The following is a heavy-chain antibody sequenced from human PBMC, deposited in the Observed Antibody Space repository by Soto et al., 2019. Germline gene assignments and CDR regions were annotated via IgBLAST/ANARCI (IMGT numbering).Heavy chain of an antibody. J-gene: IGHJ5*02. D-gene: IGHD5-12*01. CDR1: GFTFNSYA. CDR2: ISGSGRTT. Sequence: AGSLRLSCAGSGFTFNSYAMNWVRQAPGKWLEWVSSISGSGRTTYYADAVKGRFTISRDNSKNTLFLQMNSLRSEDTAVYYCAKGVTTIVATGSWFDHWGQGTLVTVSS. V-gene: IGHV3-23*01. CDR3: AKGVTTIVATGSWFDH.